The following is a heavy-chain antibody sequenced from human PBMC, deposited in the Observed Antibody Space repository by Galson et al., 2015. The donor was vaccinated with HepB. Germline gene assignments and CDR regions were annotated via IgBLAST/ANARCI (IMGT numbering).Heavy chain of an antibody. J-gene: IGHJ4*02. V-gene: IGHV1-3*01. CDR3: ARDLRSSTSCYQY. CDR1: GYTFTSYA. Sequence: SVKVSCKASGYTFTSYAMHWVGQAPGQRLEWMGWINAGNGNTKYSQKFQGRVTITRDTSASTAYMELSSLRSEDTAVYYCARDLRSSTSCYQYWGQGTLVTVSS. CDR2: INAGNGNT. D-gene: IGHD2-2*01.